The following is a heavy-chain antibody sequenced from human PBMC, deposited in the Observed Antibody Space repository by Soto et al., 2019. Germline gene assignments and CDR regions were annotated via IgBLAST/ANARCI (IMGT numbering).Heavy chain of an antibody. V-gene: IGHV1-69*12. Sequence: QVQLVQSGAEVKTPGSSVKVSCMASGGTFSSFAVSWVRQAPGQGLEWMGGIIPIFRTSNYAQKFQGRVTIGADDSASTSYMELSGLRSEDAAVYYCAREGEKDLRGALDGWGQGTLVIVS. CDR1: GGTFSSFA. J-gene: IGHJ3*01. CDR3: AREGEKDLRGALDG. CDR2: IIPIFRTS.